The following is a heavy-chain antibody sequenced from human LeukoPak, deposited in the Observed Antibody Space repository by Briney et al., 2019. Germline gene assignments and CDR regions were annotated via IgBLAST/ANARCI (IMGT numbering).Heavy chain of an antibody. J-gene: IGHJ5*02. V-gene: IGHV3-53*01. CDR1: GFTVSSNY. D-gene: IGHD3-10*01. CDR3: ARAARGNWFDP. CDR2: IYSGGST. Sequence: GGSLRLSCAASGFTVSSNYMSWVRQAPGKGLEWVSVIYSGGSTYYADSVKGRFTISRDNSKNTLYLQMNSLRAEDTAVYYCARAARGNWFDPWGQGTLVTVSS.